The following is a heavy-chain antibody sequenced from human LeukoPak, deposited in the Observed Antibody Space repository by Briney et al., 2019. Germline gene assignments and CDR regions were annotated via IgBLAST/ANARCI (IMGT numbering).Heavy chain of an antibody. V-gene: IGHV3-30*03. CDR3: ARQGDDY. J-gene: IGHJ4*01. CDR1: GFTFSSYV. Sequence: GGSLRLSCAASGFTFSSYVMSWVRQAPGKGLEWVAVISYDGSNKYYADSVKGRFTISRDNSKNTAYLQMNRLRAEDTAVYYCARQGDDYWGHGTLVTVSS. CDR2: ISYDGSNK. D-gene: IGHD3-16*01.